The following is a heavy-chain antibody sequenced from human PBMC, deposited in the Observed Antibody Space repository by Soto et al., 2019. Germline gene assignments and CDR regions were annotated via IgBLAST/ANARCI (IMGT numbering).Heavy chain of an antibody. CDR2: IIPILGIA. J-gene: IGHJ4*02. Sequence: VASVKVSCKASGGTFSSYTISWVRQAPGQGLEWMGRIIPILGIANYAQKFQGRVTITADKSTSTAYMELSSLRSEDTAVYYCASTSAPPYCSGGSCSQYYFDYWGQGTLVTVSS. V-gene: IGHV1-69*02. CDR1: GGTFSSYT. CDR3: ASTSAPPYCSGGSCSQYYFDY. D-gene: IGHD2-15*01.